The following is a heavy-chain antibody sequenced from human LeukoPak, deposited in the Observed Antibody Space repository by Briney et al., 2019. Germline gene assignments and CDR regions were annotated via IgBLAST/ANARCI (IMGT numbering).Heavy chain of an antibody. V-gene: IGHV3-74*01. D-gene: IGHD3-22*01. J-gene: IGHJ3*02. CDR3: AKDLLFYYDSSGLRDAFDI. CDR1: GFTFSNYM. Sequence: GGSLRLSCAASGFTFSNYMMHWVRQAPGKGLVWVSRIKSDGITITYADSVKGRFTISRDNSKNTLYLQMNSLRAEDTAVYYCAKDLLFYYDSSGLRDAFDIWGQGTMVTVSS. CDR2: IKSDGITI.